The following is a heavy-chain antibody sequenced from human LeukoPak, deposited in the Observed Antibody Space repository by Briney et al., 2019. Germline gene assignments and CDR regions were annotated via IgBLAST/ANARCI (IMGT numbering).Heavy chain of an antibody. D-gene: IGHD7-27*01. CDR1: GGSISSYY. J-gene: IGHJ6*03. CDR2: IYTSGST. V-gene: IGHV4-4*07. Sequence: SETLSLTCTVSGGSISSYYWSWSRQPAGKGLEWIGRIYTSGSTNYNPSLKSRVTMSVDTSKNQFSLKLRSVTAADTAVYYCARGYNWGSPTRNFYYLDVWGKGTRVTVSS. CDR3: ARGYNWGSPTRNFYYLDV.